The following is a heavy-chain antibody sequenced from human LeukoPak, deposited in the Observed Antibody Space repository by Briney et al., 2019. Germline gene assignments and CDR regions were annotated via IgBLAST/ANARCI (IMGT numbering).Heavy chain of an antibody. J-gene: IGHJ1*01. V-gene: IGHV3-30-3*01. D-gene: IGHD5-24*01. Sequence: GGSLRLSCAASGFTFSSYAMHWVRQAPGKGLEWVAVISYDGSNKYYADSVKGRFTISRDNAKNSLYLQMNSLRAEDTAVYYCAVGDGYNGLGHWGQGTLVTVSS. CDR3: AVGDGYNGLGH. CDR2: ISYDGSNK. CDR1: GFTFSSYA.